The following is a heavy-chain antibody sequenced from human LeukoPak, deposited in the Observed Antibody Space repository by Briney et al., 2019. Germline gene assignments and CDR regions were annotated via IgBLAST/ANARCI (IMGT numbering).Heavy chain of an antibody. CDR2: IYYSVST. Sequence: PSESLSLTCTVSGGSISSYYWSWIRQPPGKGLGWMGYIYYSVSTKYNPSLKSRVTISVDTTKNQFSLKLSSVTAANTAVYYCARHPYYYDSSGYYFSDAFDIWGQGTMVTVSS. CDR3: ARHPYYYDSSGYYFSDAFDI. CDR1: GGSISSYY. V-gene: IGHV4-59*08. D-gene: IGHD3-22*01. J-gene: IGHJ3*02.